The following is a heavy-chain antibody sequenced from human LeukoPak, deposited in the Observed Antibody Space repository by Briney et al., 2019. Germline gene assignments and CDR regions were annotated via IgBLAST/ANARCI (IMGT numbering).Heavy chain of an antibody. CDR1: GFTFSSYE. V-gene: IGHV3-48*03. CDR2: ISSSGSTI. D-gene: IGHD6-19*01. J-gene: IGHJ4*02. Sequence: GGSLRLSCAASGFTFSSYEMNWVRQAPGKGLEWVSYISSSGSTIYYADSVKGRFTISRDNAKNSLYLQMNSLRAEDTAVYYRARVGPAVAHLWGQGTLVTVSS. CDR3: ARVGPAVAHL.